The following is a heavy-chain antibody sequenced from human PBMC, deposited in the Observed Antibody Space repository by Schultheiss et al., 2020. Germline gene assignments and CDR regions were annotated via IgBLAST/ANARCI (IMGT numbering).Heavy chain of an antibody. CDR1: GFTFDDYA. Sequence: GGSLRLSCAASGFTFDDYAMHWVRQAPGKGLEWVSGISWNSGRIGYADSVKGRFTISRDNAKNSLYLQMNSLRAEDTALYYCAKGVVAATRAWFDPWGQGTLVTVSS. D-gene: IGHD2-15*01. CDR2: ISWNSGRI. J-gene: IGHJ5*02. CDR3: AKGVVAATRAWFDP. V-gene: IGHV3-9*01.